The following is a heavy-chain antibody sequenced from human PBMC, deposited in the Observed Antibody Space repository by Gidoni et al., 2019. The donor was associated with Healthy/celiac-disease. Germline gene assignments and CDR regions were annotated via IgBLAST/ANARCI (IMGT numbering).Heavy chain of an antibody. CDR2: IYHSGST. CDR1: GGSISSGGYS. Sequence: QLQLQESGSGLVKPSQTLSLTCAVSGGSISSGGYSWSWIRQPPGKGLDWSGYIYHSGSTYYNPSLKSRVTISVDRSKNQFSLKLSSVTAADTAVYYCARVPATDYGHFDYWCQGTLVTVSS. D-gene: IGHD4-17*01. J-gene: IGHJ4*02. CDR3: ARVPATDYGHFDY. V-gene: IGHV4-30-2*01.